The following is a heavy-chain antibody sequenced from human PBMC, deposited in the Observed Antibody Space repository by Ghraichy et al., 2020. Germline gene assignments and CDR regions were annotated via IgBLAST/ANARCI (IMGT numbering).Heavy chain of an antibody. D-gene: IGHD2-2*01. V-gene: IGHV3-15*01. CDR3: TTENCSSTSCWNYYYGMDV. CDR2: IKSKTDGGTT. CDR1: GFTFSNAW. J-gene: IGHJ6*02. Sequence: GGSLSLSCAASGFTFSNAWMSWVRQAPGKGLEWVGRIKSKTDGGTTDYAAPVKGRFTISRDDSKNTLYLQMNSLKTEDTAVYYCTTENCSSTSCWNYYYGMDVWGQGTTVTVSS.